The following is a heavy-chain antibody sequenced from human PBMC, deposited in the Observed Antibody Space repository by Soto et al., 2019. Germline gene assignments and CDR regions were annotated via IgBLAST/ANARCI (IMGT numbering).Heavy chain of an antibody. CDR2: MNPNSGNT. CDR1: GYTFTSYD. V-gene: IGHV1-8*01. D-gene: IGHD3-3*01. CDR3: ARSSYLRFLEWRQAYYYYYMDV. Sequence: ASVKVSCKASGYTFTSYDINWVRQATGQGLEWMGWMNPNSGNTGYAQKFQGRVTMTRNTSISTAYVELSSLRSEDTAVYYCARSSYLRFLEWRQAYYYYYMDVWGKGTTVNVSS. J-gene: IGHJ6*03.